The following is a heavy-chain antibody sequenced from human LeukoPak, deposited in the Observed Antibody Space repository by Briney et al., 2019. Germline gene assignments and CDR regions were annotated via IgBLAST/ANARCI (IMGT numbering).Heavy chain of an antibody. CDR1: GYSISSGYY. D-gene: IGHD3-10*01. CDR3: AIAKGSGSYYYYYMDV. CDR2: IYHSGST. J-gene: IGHJ6*03. V-gene: IGHV4-38-2*02. Sequence: SETLSLTCTVSGYSISSGYYWGWIRQPPGKGLEWIGSIYHSGSTYYNPSLKSRVTISVDTSKNQFSLKLSSVTAADTAVYYCAIAKGSGSYYYYYMDVWGKGTTVTVSS.